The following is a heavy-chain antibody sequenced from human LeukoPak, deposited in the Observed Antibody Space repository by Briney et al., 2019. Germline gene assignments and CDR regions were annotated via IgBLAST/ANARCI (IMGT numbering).Heavy chain of an antibody. CDR3: ARQGTMVRGVSESSWFDP. V-gene: IGHV5-51*01. Sequence: GESLKISCKGSGYSFTSYWIGWVRQMPGKGLEWMGIIYPGDSDTRYSPSFQGQVTISADKSISTAYLQWSSLKASDTAMYYCARQGTMVRGVSESSWFDPWGQGTLVTVSS. CDR2: IYPGDSDT. D-gene: IGHD3-10*01. CDR1: GYSFTSYW. J-gene: IGHJ5*02.